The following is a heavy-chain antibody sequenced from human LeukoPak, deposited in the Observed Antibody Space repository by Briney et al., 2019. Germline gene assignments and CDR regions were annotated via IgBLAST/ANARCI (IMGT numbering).Heavy chain of an antibody. CDR2: SDGSST. CDR1: GFTFSSYW. Sequence: TGGSLRLSCAASGFTFSSYWMHWVRQAPGKGLVWVSRSDGSSTSYADSVRGRFSISRDNAKNTLYLQMNSLRAEDTAVYYCARQKYLRGPDVEYFDYWGQGTLVTVSS. J-gene: IGHJ4*02. CDR3: ARQKYLRGPDVEYFDY. D-gene: IGHD5/OR15-5a*01. V-gene: IGHV3-74*01.